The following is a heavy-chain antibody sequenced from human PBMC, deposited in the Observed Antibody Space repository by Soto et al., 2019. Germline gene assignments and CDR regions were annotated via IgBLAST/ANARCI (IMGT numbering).Heavy chain of an antibody. J-gene: IGHJ6*02. CDR2: IYYSGST. CDR3: ARDLTDYGDMSYYYYGMDV. CDR1: GGSISSGGYY. D-gene: IGHD4-17*01. V-gene: IGHV4-31*03. Sequence: QVQLQESGPGLVKPSQTLSLTCTVSGGSISSGGYYWSWIRQHPGKGLEWIGYIYYSGSTYYNPAPKSRVTISVDTSKNQSSLNLSSVTAADTAVYYCARDLTDYGDMSYYYYGMDVWGQGTTVTVSS.